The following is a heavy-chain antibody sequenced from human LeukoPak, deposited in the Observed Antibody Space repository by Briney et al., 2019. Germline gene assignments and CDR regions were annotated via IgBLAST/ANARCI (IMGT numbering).Heavy chain of an antibody. Sequence: GESLKISWKGSGYSFTSCWINWVRQMPGKGLEWMWRIDPSDSYTNYSPSFQGHVTISAAKSISTAYLQWSSLKASDTAIYYCARHRGGDYGLDAFDIWGQGTMVTVSS. CDR1: GYSFTSCW. CDR3: ARHRGGDYGLDAFDI. CDR2: IDPSDSYT. V-gene: IGHV5-10-1*01. J-gene: IGHJ3*02. D-gene: IGHD4-17*01.